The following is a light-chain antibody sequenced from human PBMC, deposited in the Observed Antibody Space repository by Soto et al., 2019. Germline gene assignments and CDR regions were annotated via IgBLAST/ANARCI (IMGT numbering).Light chain of an antibody. V-gene: IGKV1-5*01. J-gene: IGKJ5*01. CDR3: QQYNTYST. Sequence: DIQMTQSPSTLPASVGDRVTITYRASQSISSWLAWYQQKPGKAPKPLIYDASTLKTGVPSRFSGSGSGSEFNFTITGLQPDDFATYFCQQYNTYSTFGQGTRLEI. CDR2: DAS. CDR1: QSISSW.